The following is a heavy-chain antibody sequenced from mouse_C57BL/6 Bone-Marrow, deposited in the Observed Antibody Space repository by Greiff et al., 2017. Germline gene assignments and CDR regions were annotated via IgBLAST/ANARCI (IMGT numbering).Heavy chain of an antibody. CDR1: GFNIKDDY. D-gene: IGHD2-4*01. CDR3: TVFYYDYSYYFDY. J-gene: IGHJ2*01. V-gene: IGHV14-4*01. Sequence: VQLQQSGAELVRPGASVKLSCTASGFNIKDDYMHWVKQRPEQGLEWIGWIDPENGDTEYASNFQGKATITADTSSNTAYLQLSSLTSEDTAVYYCTVFYYDYSYYFDYWGQGTTLTVSS. CDR2: IDPENGDT.